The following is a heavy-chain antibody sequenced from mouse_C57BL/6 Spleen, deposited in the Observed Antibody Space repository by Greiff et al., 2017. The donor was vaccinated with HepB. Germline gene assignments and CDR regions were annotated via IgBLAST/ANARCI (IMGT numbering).Heavy chain of an antibody. J-gene: IGHJ1*03. CDR3: AKHPIHYYGSSYWYFDV. D-gene: IGHD1-1*01. CDR1: GFTFSSYG. Sequence: EVKLMESGGDLVKPGGSLKLSCAASGFTFSSYGMSWVRQTPDKRLEWVATISSGGSYTYYPDSVKGRFTISRDNAKNTLYLQMSSLKSEDTAMYYCAKHPIHYYGSSYWYFDVWGTGTTVTVSS. CDR2: ISSGGSYT. V-gene: IGHV5-6*01.